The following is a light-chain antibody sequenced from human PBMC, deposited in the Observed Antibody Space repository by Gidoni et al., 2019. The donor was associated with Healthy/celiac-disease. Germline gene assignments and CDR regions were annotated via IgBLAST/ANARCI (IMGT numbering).Light chain of an antibody. Sequence: EIVLTQSPATLSVSPGERATLSCRASQSVSSSLAWYQQKPGQAPRLLIHDASTRPTGIPARFSGSGSGTEFTLTISSLQYEDFAIYYCHQYNNWPPWTFGQGTKVEIK. V-gene: IGKV3-15*01. CDR3: HQYNNWPPWT. CDR2: DAS. J-gene: IGKJ1*01. CDR1: QSVSSS.